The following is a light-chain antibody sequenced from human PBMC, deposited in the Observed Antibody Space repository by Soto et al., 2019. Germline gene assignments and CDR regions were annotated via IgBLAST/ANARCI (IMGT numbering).Light chain of an antibody. CDR2: DAS. CDR3: QQYNNYPRT. V-gene: IGKV1-5*01. J-gene: IGKJ1*01. CDR1: QSISYW. Sequence: DIQMTQAPSTLSASVGDRVTITCRASQSISYWLAWYQQKPGKAPNLLIYDASNLESGVPSRFSGSGFGTEFTLTISSLQPDDFATYYCQQYNNYPRTFGQGTKVEIK.